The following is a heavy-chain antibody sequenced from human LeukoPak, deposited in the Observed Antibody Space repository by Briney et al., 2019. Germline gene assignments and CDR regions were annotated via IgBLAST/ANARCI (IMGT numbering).Heavy chain of an antibody. J-gene: IGHJ4*02. D-gene: IGHD3-3*01. CDR3: ASRSSIWSGYQDTLYYFDS. CDR1: SGSISSYY. CDR2: IYYSGST. Sequence: SETLSLTCTVSSGSISSYYWSWIRQPPGKRLEWIGHIYYSGSTNYNPSLKSRVTISVNTSKNQFSLKLSSVTAADTAVYYCASRSSIWSGYQDTLYYFDSWGQGTLVTVSS. V-gene: IGHV4-59*01.